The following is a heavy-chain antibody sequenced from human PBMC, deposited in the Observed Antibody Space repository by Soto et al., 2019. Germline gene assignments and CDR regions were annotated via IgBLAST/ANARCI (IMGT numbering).Heavy chain of an antibody. J-gene: IGHJ4*02. Sequence: PGGSLRLSCAASGFTFSRYAMSWVRQAPGKWLEWVSAFSGSGDSTYYADSVKGRFTISRDNSKKTLYLHMNSLRAEDTAVYYCAKGAPMIEYLTVFDYWGQGTLVTVSS. CDR2: FSGSGDST. CDR1: GFTFSRYA. V-gene: IGHV3-23*01. D-gene: IGHD3-22*01. CDR3: AKGAPMIEYLTVFDY.